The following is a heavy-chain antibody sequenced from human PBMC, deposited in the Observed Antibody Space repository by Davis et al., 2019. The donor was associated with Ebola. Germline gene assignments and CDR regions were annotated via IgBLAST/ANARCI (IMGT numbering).Heavy chain of an antibody. D-gene: IGHD2-15*01. CDR1: GGTFSSYT. V-gene: IGHV1-69*04. CDR2: IIPILGIA. Sequence: AASVKVSCKASGGTFSSYTISWVRQAPGQGLEWMGRIIPILGIANYAQKFQGRVTITADKSTSTAYMELSSLRSEDTAVYYCAREPIVVVVAATEPYYYYGMDVWGQGTTVTVSS. CDR3: AREPIVVVVAATEPYYYYGMDV. J-gene: IGHJ6*02.